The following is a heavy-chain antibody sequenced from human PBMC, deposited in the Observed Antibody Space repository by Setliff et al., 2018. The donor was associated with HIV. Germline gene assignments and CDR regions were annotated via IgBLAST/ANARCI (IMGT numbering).Heavy chain of an antibody. J-gene: IGHJ3*02. CDR2: FDPEDGET. Sequence: ASVKVSCKVSGYTLTELSMHWVRQAPGKGLEWMGGFDPEDGETIYAQKFQGRVTMTEDTSTDTAYMELSSLRSEGTAVYYCATDRILGYCSSTSCSNAFDIWGQGTMVTVSS. V-gene: IGHV1-24*01. D-gene: IGHD2-2*01. CDR1: GYTLTELS. CDR3: ATDRILGYCSSTSCSNAFDI.